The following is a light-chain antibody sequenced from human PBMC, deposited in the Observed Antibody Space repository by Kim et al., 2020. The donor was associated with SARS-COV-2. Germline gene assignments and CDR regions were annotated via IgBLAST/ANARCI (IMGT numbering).Light chain of an antibody. J-gene: IGLJ2*01. CDR1: SSNIGSNT. CDR2: SND. V-gene: IGLV1-44*01. Sequence: GQRTTISCSGSSSNIGSNTVNWYQLLPGTGPKLLIYSNDARPSGVPDRLSGSKSGTSASLAISGLQSDDEADYYCAAWDDSLNGVVFGGGTQLTVL. CDR3: AAWDDSLNGVV.